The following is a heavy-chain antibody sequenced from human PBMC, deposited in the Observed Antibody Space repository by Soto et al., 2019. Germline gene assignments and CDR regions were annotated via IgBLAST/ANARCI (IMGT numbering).Heavy chain of an antibody. CDR1: GDSINNNNFH. D-gene: IGHD6-13*01. V-gene: IGHV4-39*02. CDR2: IYYTGST. J-gene: IGHJ5*02. Sequence: SETPSLTFTVPGDSINNNNFHWAWIRQPPGEGLEWIGGIYYTGSTYYNPSLKSRVTISADTSKNHFSLQVTSVTAADTAVYYCTMYSTTSGWFDPWGQGTLVTVSS. CDR3: TMYSTTSGWFDP.